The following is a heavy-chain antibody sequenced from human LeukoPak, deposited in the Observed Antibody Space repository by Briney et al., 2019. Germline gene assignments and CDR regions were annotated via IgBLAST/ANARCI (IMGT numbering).Heavy chain of an antibody. D-gene: IGHD3-22*01. CDR1: GYTFTSYG. Sequence: GASVKVSCKASGYTFTSYGISWVRQAPGQGLEWMGWISAYNGNTNYAQKLQGRVTMTTDTSTSTACMELRSLRSDDTAVYYCARDKEKTTYYYDSSGYCSDYWGQGTLVTVSS. V-gene: IGHV1-18*01. CDR3: ARDKEKTTYYYDSSGYCSDY. J-gene: IGHJ4*02. CDR2: ISAYNGNT.